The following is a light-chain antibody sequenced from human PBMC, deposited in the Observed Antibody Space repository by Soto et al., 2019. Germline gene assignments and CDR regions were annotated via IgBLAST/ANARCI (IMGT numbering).Light chain of an antibody. CDR2: KTS. J-gene: IGKJ4*01. Sequence: DVQMIQSPSTLSASVGDRVTITCRASQSISSWLAWYQQKPAKAPKLLSYKTSNLESGVPSRFSGSGSGTEFTLTISSLQPDDFATYFCQQYTSFPLTFSGGTKVEI. CDR3: QQYTSFPLT. V-gene: IGKV1-5*03. CDR1: QSISSW.